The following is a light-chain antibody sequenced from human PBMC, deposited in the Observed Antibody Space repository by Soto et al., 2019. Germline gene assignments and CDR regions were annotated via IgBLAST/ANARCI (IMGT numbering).Light chain of an antibody. CDR1: QGISSY. CDR3: QQSYNTPWT. V-gene: IGKV1-8*01. J-gene: IGKJ1*01. CDR2: AAS. Sequence: AIRITQSPFSLPASTGDRVTITCRASQGISSYLAWYQQKPGKAPKVLIYAASNLQSGVPSRFSGSGSGTGFTLTISSLQPEDFATYFCQQSYNTPWTFGQGTKVDIK.